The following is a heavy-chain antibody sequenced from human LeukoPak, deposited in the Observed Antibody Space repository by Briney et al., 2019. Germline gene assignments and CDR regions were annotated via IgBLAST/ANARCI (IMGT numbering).Heavy chain of an antibody. J-gene: IGHJ6*03. D-gene: IGHD3-22*01. CDR1: GFTFSGSA. V-gene: IGHV3-73*01. Sequence: PGGSLRLSCAASGFTFSGSAMHWVRQACGKGLEWVGRIRSKANSYATAYAASVKGRFTISRDDSKNTAYLQMNSLKTEDTAVYYCTSPPYDSSGYYYYYYYMDVWGKGTTVTVSS. CDR3: TSPPYDSSGYYYYYYYMDV. CDR2: IRSKANSYAT.